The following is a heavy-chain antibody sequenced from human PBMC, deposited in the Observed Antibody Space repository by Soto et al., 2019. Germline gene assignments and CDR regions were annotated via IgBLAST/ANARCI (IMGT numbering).Heavy chain of an antibody. CDR1: GFTFSSYS. Sequence: GGSLRLSCAASGFTFSSYSMNWVHQAPGKGLEWVSYISSSSSTIYYADSVKGRFTISRDNAKNSLYLQMNSLRAEDTAVYYCARSGSLEYWGQGTLVTVSS. V-gene: IGHV3-48*01. CDR2: ISSSSSTI. J-gene: IGHJ4*02. D-gene: IGHD1-26*01. CDR3: ARSGSLEY.